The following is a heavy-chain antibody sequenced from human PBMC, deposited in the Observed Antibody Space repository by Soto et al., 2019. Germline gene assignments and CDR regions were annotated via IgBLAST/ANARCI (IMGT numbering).Heavy chain of an antibody. D-gene: IGHD3-10*01. CDR1: GFRFGDYA. Sequence: GGSLRLSCTTSGFRFGDYAMSWVRQAPGKGLEWVGFIRSKAYGGTSQYAASVRGRFTISRDDSTSIAYLQTDSPKIDDTGIYYSSIPAKYYGSESLDFWGQGTLVTVSS. CDR3: SIPAKYYGSESLDF. V-gene: IGHV3-49*04. CDR2: IRSKAYGGTS. J-gene: IGHJ4*02.